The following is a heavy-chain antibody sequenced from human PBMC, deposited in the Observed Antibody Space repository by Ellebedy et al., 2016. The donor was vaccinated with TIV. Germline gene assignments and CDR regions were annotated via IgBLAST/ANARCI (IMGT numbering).Heavy chain of an antibody. D-gene: IGHD3-10*01. Sequence: AASVKVSCKASGYAFGVHYLHWVRQAPGQGPEWMGWINPNSGTTNLRQRFQGRLTLTTDTTVNTVYMELNRLEFDDTAVYYCARAARGAFALWGQGVLVTVSS. CDR3: ARAARGAFAL. J-gene: IGHJ4*02. CDR2: INPNSGTT. V-gene: IGHV1-2*02. CDR1: GYAFGVHY.